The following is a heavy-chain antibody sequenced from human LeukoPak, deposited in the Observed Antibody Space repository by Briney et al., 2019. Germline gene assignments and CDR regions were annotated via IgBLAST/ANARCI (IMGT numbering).Heavy chain of an antibody. V-gene: IGHV1-46*04. J-gene: IGHJ6*02. CDR1: GYTFTSYY. Sequence: ASVEVSCKASGYTFTSYYMHWVRQAPGQGLEWMGIINPNGGTATYAQKLQGGVTMTTDTSTSTVYMELSSLRSEDTAIYYCARDGGYDSAYYYGMDVWGQGTTVTVSS. CDR3: ARDGGYDSAYYYGMDV. CDR2: INPNGGTA. D-gene: IGHD5-12*01.